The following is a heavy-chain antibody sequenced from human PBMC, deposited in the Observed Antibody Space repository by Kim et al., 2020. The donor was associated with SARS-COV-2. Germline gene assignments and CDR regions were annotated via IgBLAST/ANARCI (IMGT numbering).Heavy chain of an antibody. Sequence: SETLSLTCTVSGDSISVYHWSWIRQPAGKGLEWIGRMHTSGTTSYNPPLKSRVTMSVDTSSNQFSLSLRSVTAADTAVYYCARTVERVGSAWADFDYWGPGALVTVSS. CDR1: GDSISVYH. CDR2: MHTSGTT. J-gene: IGHJ4*02. D-gene: IGHD6-19*01. CDR3: ARTVERVGSAWADFDY. V-gene: IGHV4-4*07.